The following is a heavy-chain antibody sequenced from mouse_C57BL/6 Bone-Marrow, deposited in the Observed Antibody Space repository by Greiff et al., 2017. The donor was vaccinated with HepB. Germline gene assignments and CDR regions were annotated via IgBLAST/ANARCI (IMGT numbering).Heavy chain of an antibody. D-gene: IGHD2-3*01. Sequence: EVQLQQSGPELVKPGASVKIPCKASGYTFTDYNMDWVKQSHGKSLEWIGDINPNNGGTIYNQKFKGKATLTVDKSSSTAYMELRSLTSEDTAVYYCARDGYYGDYYAMDYWGQGTSVTVSS. CDR3: ARDGYYGDYYAMDY. CDR2: INPNNGGT. V-gene: IGHV1-18*01. J-gene: IGHJ4*01. CDR1: GYTFTDYN.